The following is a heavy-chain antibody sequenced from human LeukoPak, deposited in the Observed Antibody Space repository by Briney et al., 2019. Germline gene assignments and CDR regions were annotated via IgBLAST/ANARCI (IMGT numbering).Heavy chain of an antibody. CDR1: GHYW. CDR3: ARHRGSTIGVITYFDY. Sequence: GGSLRLSCAASGHYWMHWVRQAPGKGLEWVAVISYDGNKNYYADSVKGRFTISRDNSKNTLYLEVNSLRAEDTAVYYCARHRGSTIGVITYFDYWGQGTLVTVSS. J-gene: IGHJ4*02. CDR2: ISYDGNKN. V-gene: IGHV3-30-3*01. D-gene: IGHD3-22*01.